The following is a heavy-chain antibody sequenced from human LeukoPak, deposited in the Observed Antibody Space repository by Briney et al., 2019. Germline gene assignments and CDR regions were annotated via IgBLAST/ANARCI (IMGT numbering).Heavy chain of an antibody. CDR2: IDPSDSYT. CDR1: GYSFTSYW. D-gene: IGHD2-2*01. Sequence: GESLKISCKGSGYSFTSYWISWVRQMPGKGLEWMGRIDPSDSYTNYSPSFQGHVTISADKSISTASLQWSSLKASDTAMYYCARSIGYCSSTSCPNWFDPWGQGTLVTVSS. J-gene: IGHJ5*02. CDR3: ARSIGYCSSTSCPNWFDP. V-gene: IGHV5-10-1*01.